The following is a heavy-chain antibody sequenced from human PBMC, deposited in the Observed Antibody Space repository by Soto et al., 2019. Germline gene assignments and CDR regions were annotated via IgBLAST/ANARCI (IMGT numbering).Heavy chain of an antibody. D-gene: IGHD3-22*01. CDR2: IWHDGSNK. V-gene: IGHV3-33*01. Sequence: SCAASGFTFRSYGMNWVRQAPGKGLEWVAVIWHDGSNKYYADSVKGRFTISRENSKDTLHLQMNSLRAEDTAVYFCARVAYYESSGYSYYYGLDVWGQGTTVIVSS. CDR1: GFTFRSYG. J-gene: IGHJ6*02. CDR3: ARVAYYESSGYSYYYGLDV.